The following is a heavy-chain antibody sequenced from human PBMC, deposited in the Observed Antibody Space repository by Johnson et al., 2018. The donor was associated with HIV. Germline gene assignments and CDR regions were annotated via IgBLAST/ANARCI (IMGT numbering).Heavy chain of an antibody. J-gene: IGHJ3*01. CDR3: ARDFGLGDLSYETVDAFDF. V-gene: IGHV3-30*02. CDR2: IRYDGSNK. CDR1: GFTFSSYG. Sequence: QVQLVESGGGVVQPGGSLRLSCAASGFTFSSYGMHWVRQAPGKGLEGVAFIRYDGSNKYYADSVKGRFTISRDNSKNTLYLQMNNLTIEDTAVYSCARDFGLGDLSYETVDAFDFWGPGTLVTVSS. D-gene: IGHD3-16*02.